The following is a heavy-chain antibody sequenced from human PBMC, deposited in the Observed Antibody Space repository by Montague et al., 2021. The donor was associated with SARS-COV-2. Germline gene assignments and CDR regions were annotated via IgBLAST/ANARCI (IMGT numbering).Heavy chain of an antibody. CDR2: IYNSGTT. J-gene: IGHJ5*02. CDR3: ERGGGYCSCGSCYYWFDP. V-gene: IGHV4-59*01. CDR1: GDSISSYY. D-gene: IGHD2-15*01. Sequence: SETLSLTCTVSGDSISSYYWNWIRQPPGKGLEWIGYIYNSGTTNYNPSVKSRVTISVDTSKNQFSLKLNSVTAADTAVYYCERGGGYCSCGSCYYWFDPWDQGTLVTVSS.